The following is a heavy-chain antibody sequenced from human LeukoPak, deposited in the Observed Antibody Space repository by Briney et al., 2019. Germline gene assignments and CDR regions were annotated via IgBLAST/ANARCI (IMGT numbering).Heavy chain of an antibody. CDR3: ARRGSGPAAGTFDY. V-gene: IGHV4-59*08. CDR2: IYYSGST. D-gene: IGHD6-13*01. CDR1: GGSISSYY. J-gene: IGHJ4*02. Sequence: SETLSLTCTVSGGSISSYYWSWIRQPPGKGLEWIGYIYYSGSTNYNPSLKSRVTISVDTSKNQFSLKLSSVTAADTAVYYCARRGSGPAAGTFDYWGQGTLVTVSS.